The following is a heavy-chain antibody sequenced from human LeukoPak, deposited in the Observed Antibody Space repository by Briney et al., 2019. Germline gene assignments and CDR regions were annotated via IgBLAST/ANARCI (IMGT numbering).Heavy chain of an antibody. D-gene: IGHD3-9*01. J-gene: IGHJ4*02. V-gene: IGHV3-30*02. CDR2: IRYDGSNK. CDR3: AKEPDFDWLLLDY. Sequence: SGGSLRLSCAASGFTFSSYGMHWVRQAPGKGLEWVAFIRYDGSNKYYADSVKGRFTISRDNSKNTLYLQMNSLRAEDTAVYYCAKEPDFDWLLLDYWGQGTLATVSS. CDR1: GFTFSSYG.